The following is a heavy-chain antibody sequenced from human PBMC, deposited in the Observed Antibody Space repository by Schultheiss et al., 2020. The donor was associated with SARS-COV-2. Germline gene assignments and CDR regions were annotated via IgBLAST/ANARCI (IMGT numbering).Heavy chain of an antibody. J-gene: IGHJ5*02. CDR2: ISYDGSNK. D-gene: IGHD6-19*01. V-gene: IGHV3-30*04. CDR3: ARGEYSSGWYSPPNWFDP. Sequence: GESLKISCAASGFTFSSYAMHWVRQAPGKGLEWVAVISYDGSNKYYADSVKGRFTISRDNSKNTLYLQMNSLRAEDTAVYYCARGEYSSGWYSPPNWFDPWGQGTLVTVSS. CDR1: GFTFSSYA.